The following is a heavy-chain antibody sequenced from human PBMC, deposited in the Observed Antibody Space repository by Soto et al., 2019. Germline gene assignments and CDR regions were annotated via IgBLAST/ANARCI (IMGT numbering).Heavy chain of an antibody. CDR2: INHSGST. D-gene: IGHD2-15*01. Sequence: SETLALTCAVYVGSFSGYYWSWIRQPPGKGLEWIGEINHSGSTNYNPSLKSRVTISVDTSKNQFSLKLSSVAAADTAVYYCARGRVNSRLRLNVVVVAATPGNWFDPWGQGTQVTVAS. CDR3: ARGRVNSRLRLNVVVVAATPGNWFDP. V-gene: IGHV4-34*01. J-gene: IGHJ5*02. CDR1: VGSFSGYY.